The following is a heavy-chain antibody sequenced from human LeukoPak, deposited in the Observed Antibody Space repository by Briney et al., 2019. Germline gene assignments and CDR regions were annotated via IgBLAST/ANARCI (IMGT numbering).Heavy chain of an antibody. CDR2: INPNGGGT. CDR1: GYTFTGYY. V-gene: IGHV1-2*06. CDR3: ARGAISGYYLWFDY. D-gene: IGHD3-22*01. Sequence: GASVKVSCKASGYTFTGYYIHWVRQAPGQGLEWMGRINPNGGGTNYAQKFQGRVTMTRDTSINTAYMELSRVTSDDTAVYYCARGAISGYYLWFDYWGQGTLVTVSS. J-gene: IGHJ5*01.